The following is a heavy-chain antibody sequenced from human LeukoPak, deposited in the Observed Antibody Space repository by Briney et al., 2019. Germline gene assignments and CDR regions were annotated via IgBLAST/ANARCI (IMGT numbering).Heavy chain of an antibody. V-gene: IGHV3-23*01. CDR2: ISGSGGST. CDR3: AKGKYCSGGSCYREDYFDY. D-gene: IGHD2-15*01. J-gene: IGHJ4*02. Sequence: GGSLRLSCAASGFTFSSYAMSWVRQAPGKGLEWVSAISGSGGSTYYADSVKGRFTISRDNSKNTLYLQMNSLRAEDTAVYYCAKGKYCSGGSCYREDYFDYWGQGTLVTVSS. CDR1: GFTFSSYA.